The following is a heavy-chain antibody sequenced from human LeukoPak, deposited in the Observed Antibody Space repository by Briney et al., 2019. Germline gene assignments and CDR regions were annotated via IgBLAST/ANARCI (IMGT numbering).Heavy chain of an antibody. D-gene: IGHD2-8*02. CDR1: GFTFSSYS. Sequence: GGSLRLSCAASGFTFSSYSMNWVRQPPGKGLEWVTSIFPSGGEIHYADSVRGRFTISRDNSKSTLSLQMNSLRAEDTAIYYCATYRQVLLPFESWGQGTLVTVSS. V-gene: IGHV3-21*04. CDR2: IFPSGGEI. CDR3: ATYRQVLLPFES. J-gene: IGHJ4*02.